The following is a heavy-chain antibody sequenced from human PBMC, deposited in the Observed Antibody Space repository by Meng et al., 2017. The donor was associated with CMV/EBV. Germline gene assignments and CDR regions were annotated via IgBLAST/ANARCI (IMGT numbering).Heavy chain of an antibody. D-gene: IGHD6-13*01. CDR1: SYA. V-gene: IGHV1-69*05. CDR2: IIPVCGTA. CDR3: ARAITKLPKRKIAAAPYYFDY. J-gene: IGHJ4*02. Sequence: SYAISWMRQAAGQGLEGIGGIIPVCGTASYAQKFQGRVTITKDESTSTAYMEMSSLRSEDTAVYYCARAITKLPKRKIAAAPYYFDYWGQGILVTVSS.